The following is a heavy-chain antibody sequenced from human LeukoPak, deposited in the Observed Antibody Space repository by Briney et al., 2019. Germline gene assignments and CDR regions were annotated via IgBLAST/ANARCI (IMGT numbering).Heavy chain of an antibody. Sequence: GGSLRLSCAASGFTFSSYAMSWVRQAPGKGLEWVSAISGSGGSTYYADSVKGRFTISRDNSKNTPYLQMNSLRAEDTAVYYCAKDRDSSGWYLYYYYYGMDVWGQGTTVTVSS. CDR1: GFTFSSYA. V-gene: IGHV3-23*01. J-gene: IGHJ6*02. CDR3: AKDRDSSGWYLYYYYYGMDV. CDR2: ISGSGGST. D-gene: IGHD6-19*01.